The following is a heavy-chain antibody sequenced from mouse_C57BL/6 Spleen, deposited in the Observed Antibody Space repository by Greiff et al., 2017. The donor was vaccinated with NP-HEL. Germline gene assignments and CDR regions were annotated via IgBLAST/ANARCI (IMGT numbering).Heavy chain of an antibody. D-gene: IGHD1-1*02. CDR1: GYAFSSSW. CDR2: IYPGDGDT. V-gene: IGHV1-82*01. Sequence: QVQLQQSGPELVKPGASVKISCKASGYAFSSSWMNWVKQRPGKGLEWIGRIYPGDGDTNYNGKFKGKATLTADKSSSTAYLQLSSLTSEDSAVYFCATMGGNYWGQGTTLTVSS. J-gene: IGHJ2*01. CDR3: ATMGGNY.